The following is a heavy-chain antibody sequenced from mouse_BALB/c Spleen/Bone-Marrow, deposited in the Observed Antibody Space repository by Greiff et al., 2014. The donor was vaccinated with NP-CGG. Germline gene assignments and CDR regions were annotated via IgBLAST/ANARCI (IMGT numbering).Heavy chain of an antibody. V-gene: IGHV2-9*02. Sequence: QVQLKQSGPGLVAPSQSLSISCTVSGFSLTSYSVYWVRQPPGKGLEWLGVIWAGGSTNYNSALMFRLSISKDNAKIRVFLKMNRLQNYDTGMCYCAGAFDYWGQGTTLTVSA. CDR1: GFSLTSYS. CDR3: AGAFDY. CDR2: IWAGGST. J-gene: IGHJ2*01.